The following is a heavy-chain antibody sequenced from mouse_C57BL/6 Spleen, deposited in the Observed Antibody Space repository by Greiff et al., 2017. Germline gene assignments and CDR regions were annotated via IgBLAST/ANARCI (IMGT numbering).Heavy chain of an antibody. CDR2: ISSGGSYT. CDR1: GFTFSSYG. Sequence: EVHLVESGGDLVKPGGSLKLSCAASGFTFSSYGMSWVRQTPDKRLEWVATISSGGSYTYYPDSVKGRFTISRDNAKNTLYLQMSSLKSEDTAMYYCARDSSGYDYAMDYWGQGTSVTVSS. V-gene: IGHV5-6*01. CDR3: ARDSSGYDYAMDY. J-gene: IGHJ4*01. D-gene: IGHD3-2*02.